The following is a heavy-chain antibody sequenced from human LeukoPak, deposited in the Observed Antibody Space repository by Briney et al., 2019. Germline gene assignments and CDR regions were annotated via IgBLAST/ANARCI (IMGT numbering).Heavy chain of an antibody. V-gene: IGHV1-8*01. J-gene: IGHJ3*02. CDR3: ASPRTTTVPAEGDAFDI. CDR1: GYTFTSYD. CDR2: MNPNSGNT. D-gene: IGHD2-2*01. Sequence: GASVKVSCKASGYTFTSYDINWVRQATGQGLEWMGWMNPNSGNTGYAQKFQGRVTMTRNTSISTAYMELSSLRSEDTAVYYCASPRTTTVPAEGDAFDIWGQGTMVTVSS.